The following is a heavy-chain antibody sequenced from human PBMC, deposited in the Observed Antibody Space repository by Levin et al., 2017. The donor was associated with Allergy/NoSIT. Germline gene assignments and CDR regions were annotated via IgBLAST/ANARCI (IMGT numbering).Heavy chain of an antibody. J-gene: IGHJ6*02. V-gene: IGHV4-31*03. D-gene: IGHD3-10*01. CDR3: ARDDCAWFGEFYGPDV. CDR2: IHHSGSA. Sequence: SETLSLTCTVSGDSIDRGNFYWTWIRKHPDKGLEWLGFIHHSGSATYNPSLKSRLSMSLDTSKSQFSLKVTSVTVADTAVYYFARDDCAWFGEFYGPDVWGQGATVIVSS. CDR1: GDSIDRGNFY.